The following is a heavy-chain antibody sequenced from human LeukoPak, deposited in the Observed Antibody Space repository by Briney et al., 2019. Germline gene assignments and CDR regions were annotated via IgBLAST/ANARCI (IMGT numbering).Heavy chain of an antibody. CDR3: ARPRPGYYMDV. V-gene: IGHV3-48*04. Sequence: GGSLRLSCAASRFTFSSYSMSWVRQAPGKGLEWASYISTSSSTIYYADSVKGRFTISRDNAKNSLYLQMNSLRAEDTAVYYCARPRPGYYMDVWGKGTTVTVSS. D-gene: IGHD2-8*02. J-gene: IGHJ6*03. CDR1: RFTFSSYS. CDR2: ISTSSSTI.